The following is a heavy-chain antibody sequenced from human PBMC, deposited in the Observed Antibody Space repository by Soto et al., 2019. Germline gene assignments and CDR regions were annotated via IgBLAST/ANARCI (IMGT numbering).Heavy chain of an antibody. D-gene: IGHD3-3*01. Sequence: SETLSLPCTVSGGSISSYYLSWIRQPAGKEVEWIGRIYTSGSTNYNPSLKSRVTMSVDTSKNQFSLKLSSVTAADTAVYYCARVWLDDFWSGSGYYYYYGMDVWGQGTTVT. CDR2: IYTSGST. J-gene: IGHJ6*02. V-gene: IGHV4-4*07. CDR1: GGSISSYY. CDR3: ARVWLDDFWSGSGYYYYYGMDV.